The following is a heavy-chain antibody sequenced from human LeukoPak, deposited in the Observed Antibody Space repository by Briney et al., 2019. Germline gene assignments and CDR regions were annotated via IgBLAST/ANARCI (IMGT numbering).Heavy chain of an antibody. CDR3: ARGPGIAVAGVFDY. V-gene: IGHV1-18*04. Sequence: GASVKVSCKASGYTFTSYGIHWVRQAPGQGLEWMGWISGHSGHTNYVQKMQGRVTMTTDTSTHTAYMELRNLTSDDTAVYYCARGPGIAVAGVFDYWGQGSLVTVSS. CDR1: GYTFTSYG. D-gene: IGHD6-19*01. J-gene: IGHJ4*02. CDR2: ISGHSGHT.